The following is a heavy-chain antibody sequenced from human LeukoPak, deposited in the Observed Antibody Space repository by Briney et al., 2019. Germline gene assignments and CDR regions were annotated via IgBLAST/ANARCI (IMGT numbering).Heavy chain of an antibody. V-gene: IGHV3-48*01. CDR2: ISSSSSTI. CDR1: GFTFSSYS. CDR3: ASGYDFWSGYYFDY. Sequence: GGSLRLSCAASGFTFSSYSMNWVRQAPGKGLEWVSYISSSSSTIYYADSVKGRFTISRDNAKNSLYLQMNSLRAEDTAVYYCASGYDFWSGYYFDYWGQGTLVTVSS. D-gene: IGHD3-3*01. J-gene: IGHJ4*02.